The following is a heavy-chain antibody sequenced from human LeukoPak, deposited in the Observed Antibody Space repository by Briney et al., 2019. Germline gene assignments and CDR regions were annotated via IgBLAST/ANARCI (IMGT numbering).Heavy chain of an antibody. V-gene: IGHV4-59*01. CDR2: IYYSGST. Sequence: PSETLSLTCTVSGGSISSYYWRWIRQPPGKGLEWIGYIYYSGSTNYNPSLKSRVTISVDTSKNQFSLKLSSVTAADTAVYYCARYSADGYNYYYYYGMDVWGQGTTVTVSS. D-gene: IGHD5-18*01. CDR3: ARYSADGYNYYYYYGMDV. J-gene: IGHJ6*02. CDR1: GGSISSYY.